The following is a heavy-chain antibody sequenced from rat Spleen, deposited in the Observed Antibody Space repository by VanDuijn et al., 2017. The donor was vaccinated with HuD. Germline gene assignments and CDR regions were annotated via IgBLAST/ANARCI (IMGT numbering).Heavy chain of an antibody. CDR2: ISYEGGST. V-gene: IGHV5-22*01. D-gene: IGHD1-2*01. CDR1: GFTFSDYY. CDR3: ARPHSSLYVMDA. Sequence: EVQLVESGGGLVQPGRFLKLSCAASGFTFSDYYMAWVRQAPKKGLEWVASISYEGGSTYYGDSVKGRFAASRDNAKSTLYLQMNSLRSEDTATYFCARPHSSLYVMDAWGQGASVTVSS. J-gene: IGHJ4*01.